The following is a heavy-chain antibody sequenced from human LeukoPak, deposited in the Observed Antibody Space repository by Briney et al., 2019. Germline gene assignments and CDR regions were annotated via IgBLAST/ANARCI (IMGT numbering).Heavy chain of an antibody. D-gene: IGHD2-21*01. CDR2: IYYSGST. V-gene: IGHV4-59*08. J-gene: IGHJ4*02. CDR1: GGSISSYY. Sequence: KPSETLSLTCTVSGGSISSYYWSWIRQPPGKGLKWIGYIYYSGSTNYNPSLKSRVTISIDTSKNQFSLKLTSVTAADTAVYYCARQALWFFDHWGQGTLVTVSS. CDR3: ARQALWFFDH.